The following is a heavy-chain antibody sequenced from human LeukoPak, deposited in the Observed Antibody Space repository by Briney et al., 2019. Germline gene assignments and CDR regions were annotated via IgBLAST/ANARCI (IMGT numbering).Heavy chain of an antibody. CDR1: GFTFSSYA. Sequence: GGSLRLSCAASGFTFSSYAMSWVRQAPGKGLEWVSAISGSGGSTYYADSVKGRFTISRDNSKNTLYLQMNSLRAEDTAAYYCARDMGTTHGYYYYGMDVWGQGTTVTVSS. J-gene: IGHJ6*02. V-gene: IGHV3-23*01. CDR2: ISGSGGST. CDR3: ARDMGTTHGYYYYGMDV. D-gene: IGHD4-17*01.